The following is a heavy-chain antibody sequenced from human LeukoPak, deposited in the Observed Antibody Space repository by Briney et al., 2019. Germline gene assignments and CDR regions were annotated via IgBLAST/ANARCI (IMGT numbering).Heavy chain of an antibody. CDR3: ARDGRWLPYYFDY. D-gene: IGHD5-24*01. CDR1: GGSFSGYY. J-gene: IGHJ4*02. CDR2: INHSGST. V-gene: IGHV4-34*01. Sequence: PSETLSLTCAVYGGSFSGYYWSWIRQPPGKGLEWIGEINHSGSTNYNPSLKSRVTISVDTSKNQFSLKLSSVTAADTAVYYCARDGRWLPYYFDYWGQGTLVTVSS.